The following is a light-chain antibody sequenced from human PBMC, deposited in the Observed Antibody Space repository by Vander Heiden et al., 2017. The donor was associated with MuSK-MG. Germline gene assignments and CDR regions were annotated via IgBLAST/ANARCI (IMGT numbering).Light chain of an antibody. CDR3: QQYGSSPLT. CDR1: QSVSSSY. CDR2: GAS. Sequence: EIVLTQSPGTLSLSPGERATLSCRASQSVSSSYLAWYQQKPGQAPRLLIYGASSRATGIPDRFSGSGSGTDFTLTISRLDPEDFAVYYCQQYGSSPLTFGGGTKVEI. V-gene: IGKV3-20*01. J-gene: IGKJ4*01.